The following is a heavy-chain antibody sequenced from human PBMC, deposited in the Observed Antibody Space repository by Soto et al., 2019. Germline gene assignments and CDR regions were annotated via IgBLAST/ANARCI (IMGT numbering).Heavy chain of an antibody. D-gene: IGHD2-8*01. Sequence: ASVKVSCKASGYTFTSYAMHWVRQAPGQRLEWMGWINAGNGNTKYSQKFQGRVTITRDTSASTAYMELSSLRSEDTAVYYCARDIVLMVYALPHPNYYMGVWGKGTTVTVSS. V-gene: IGHV1-3*01. J-gene: IGHJ6*03. CDR2: INAGNGNT. CDR3: ARDIVLMVYALPHPNYYMGV. CDR1: GYTFTSYA.